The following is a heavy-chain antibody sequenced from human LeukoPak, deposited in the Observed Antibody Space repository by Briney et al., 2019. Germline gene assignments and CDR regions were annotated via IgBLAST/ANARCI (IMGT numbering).Heavy chain of an antibody. V-gene: IGHV3-66*04. CDR3: ARLSSSSWYVAEYYFDY. D-gene: IGHD6-13*01. Sequence: GGSLRLSCAASGFTVSSNYMSWVRQAPGKGLEWVSVIYSGGTPYYADSVKGRFTISRDNSKNTLSLQMNSLRAEDTAVYYCARLSSSSWYVAEYYFDYWGQGTLVTVSS. CDR1: GFTVSSNY. CDR2: IYSGGTP. J-gene: IGHJ4*02.